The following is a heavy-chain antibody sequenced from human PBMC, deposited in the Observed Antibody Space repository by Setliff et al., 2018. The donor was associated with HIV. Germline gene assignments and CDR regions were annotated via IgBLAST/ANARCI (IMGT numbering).Heavy chain of an antibody. CDR3: ARVSTDYVWGSFLSSGPYYFDF. J-gene: IGHJ4*02. V-gene: IGHV4-34*01. Sequence: SETLSLTCAVYGGSFSGYYWSWVRQPPGKGLEWIGEIHHSGSTNNNPSLKSRVTISLAASKNQFSLKLNSVTAADTAAYFCARVSTDYVWGSFLSSGPYYFDFWGQGALVTVSS. CDR2: IHHSGST. CDR1: GGSFSGYY. D-gene: IGHD3-16*01.